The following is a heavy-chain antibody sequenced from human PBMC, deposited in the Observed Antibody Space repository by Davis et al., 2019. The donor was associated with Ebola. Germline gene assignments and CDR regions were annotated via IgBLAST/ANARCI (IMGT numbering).Heavy chain of an antibody. CDR1: SGSISSSSHY. J-gene: IGHJ5*02. D-gene: IGHD6-6*01. Sequence: PSETLSLTCTVSSGSISSSSHYWGWLRQPPGKGLEWIGSVYYRGSTNYNPSLKSRVTISVDTSKNQFSLKLSSVTAADTAVYYCARASIAARPRHNWFDPWGQGTLVTVSS. CDR2: VYYRGST. CDR3: ARASIAARPRHNWFDP. V-gene: IGHV4-39*07.